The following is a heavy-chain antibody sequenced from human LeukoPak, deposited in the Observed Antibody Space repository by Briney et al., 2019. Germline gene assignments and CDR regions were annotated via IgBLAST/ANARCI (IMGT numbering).Heavy chain of an antibody. V-gene: IGHV3-23*01. Sequence: PGGSLRPSCAASGFTFSSYSMNWVRQAPGKGLEWVSAISGSGGSTYYADSVKGRFTISRDNSKNTLYLQMNSLRAEDTAVYYCAKDSGGVLWFGDFDPGYWGQGTLVTVSS. CDR1: GFTFSSYS. CDR3: AKDSGGVLWFGDFDPGY. D-gene: IGHD3-10*01. J-gene: IGHJ4*02. CDR2: ISGSGGST.